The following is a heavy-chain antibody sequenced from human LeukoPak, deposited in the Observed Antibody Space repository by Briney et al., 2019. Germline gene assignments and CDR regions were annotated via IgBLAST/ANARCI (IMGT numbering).Heavy chain of an antibody. Sequence: SVKVSCKASGGTFSSYAISWVRQAPGQGPEWMGGIIPIFGTANYAQKFQGRVTIAADESTSTAYMELSSLRSEDTAAYYCARDRVWGDFDLWGRGTLVTVSS. CDR2: IIPIFGTA. D-gene: IGHD3-16*01. V-gene: IGHV1-69*13. CDR1: GGTFSSYA. CDR3: ARDRVWGDFDL. J-gene: IGHJ2*01.